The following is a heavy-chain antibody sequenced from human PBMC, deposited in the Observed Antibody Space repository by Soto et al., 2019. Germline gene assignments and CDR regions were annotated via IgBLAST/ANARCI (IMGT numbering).Heavy chain of an antibody. CDR1: GFSFSSYW. J-gene: IGHJ5*02. D-gene: IGHD2-2*01. CDR3: ARVQVPRGYNWFDP. V-gene: IGHV3-7*01. CDR2: IKQDGSEQ. Sequence: EVQLVESGGGLVQPGGSLRLSCAASGFSFSSYWMSWVRQAPGKGLEWVANIKQDGSEQYYVDSVKGRFTISRDNAKNSLYLQMNSLRAEDTAVYYCARVQVPRGYNWFDPWGQGTLVTVSS.